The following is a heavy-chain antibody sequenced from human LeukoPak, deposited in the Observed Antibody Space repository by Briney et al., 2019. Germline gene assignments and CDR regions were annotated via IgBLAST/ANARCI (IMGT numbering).Heavy chain of an antibody. D-gene: IGHD4-17*01. Sequence: ASVKVSCKVSGYTLTELSMHWVRQAPRKGLEWMGGFDPEDGETIYAQKFQGRVTMTEDTSTDTAYMELSSLRSEDTAVYYCATAGLTTVTTGFDYWGQGTLVTVSS. CDR1: GYTLTELS. V-gene: IGHV1-24*01. CDR3: ATAGLTTVTTGFDY. J-gene: IGHJ4*02. CDR2: FDPEDGET.